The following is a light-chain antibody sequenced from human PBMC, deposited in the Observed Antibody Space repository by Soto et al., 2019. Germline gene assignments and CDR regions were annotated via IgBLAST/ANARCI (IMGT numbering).Light chain of an antibody. V-gene: IGKV3-15*01. Sequence: EIVMTQYPDTLSLSPGERATLSCRASQSVSSNLAWYQQKPGQAPRLLIYGASTRATGIPARFSGSGSGTEFTLTISSLQSEDFAVYYCQQYNNWPLWTFGQGTKVDIK. CDR1: QSVSSN. CDR2: GAS. J-gene: IGKJ1*01. CDR3: QQYNNWPLWT.